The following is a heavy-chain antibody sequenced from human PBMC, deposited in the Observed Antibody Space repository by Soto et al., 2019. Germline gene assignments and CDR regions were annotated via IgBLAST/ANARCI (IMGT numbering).Heavy chain of an antibody. Sequence: QVQLVQSGAEVKKPGASVKVSCKASGYTFTGYYMHWVRQAPGQGLEWMGWINPTSGGTNYAQKFQGWVTMTRDTSISTAYMELSRLRSDDTAVYYCARDITMVRGVIKPYYYYYGMDVWGQGTTVTVSS. CDR2: INPTSGGT. J-gene: IGHJ6*02. V-gene: IGHV1-2*04. CDR3: ARDITMVRGVIKPYYYYYGMDV. D-gene: IGHD3-10*01. CDR1: GYTFTGYY.